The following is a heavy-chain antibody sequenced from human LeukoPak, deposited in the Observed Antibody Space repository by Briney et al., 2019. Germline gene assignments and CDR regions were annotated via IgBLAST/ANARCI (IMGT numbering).Heavy chain of an antibody. V-gene: IGHV4-39*01. J-gene: IGHJ4*02. CDR2: INYSGST. D-gene: IGHD3-10*01. CDR1: GGSVSSTTYY. Sequence: SETLSLTCTVSGGSVSSTTYYWSWIRQPPGKGLEWVASINYSGSTYYNPSLKSRVTISVDTSENQFSLKLSSVTAADTAVYYCARYVVYGSGKYYFDYWGQGTLVTVSS. CDR3: ARYVVYGSGKYYFDY.